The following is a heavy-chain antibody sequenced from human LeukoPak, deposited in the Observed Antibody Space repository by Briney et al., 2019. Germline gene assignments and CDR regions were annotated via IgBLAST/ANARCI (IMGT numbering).Heavy chain of an antibody. Sequence: ASVKVSCKASGYTFTSYYMHWVRQAPGQGLEWMGIINPSGGSTSYAQKLQGRVTMTTDTSTSTAYMELRSLRFDDTAVYYCARNIDREYYFDYWGQGTLVTVSS. CDR3: ARNIDREYYFDY. CDR2: INPSGGST. V-gene: IGHV1-46*01. D-gene: IGHD3-10*01. CDR1: GYTFTSYY. J-gene: IGHJ4*02.